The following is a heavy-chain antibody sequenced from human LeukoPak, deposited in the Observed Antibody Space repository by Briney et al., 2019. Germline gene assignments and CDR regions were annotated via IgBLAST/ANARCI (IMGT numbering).Heavy chain of an antibody. Sequence: GASVKVSCKASGYTFTSYGISWVRQAPGQGLEWMGWISAYNGNTNYAQKLQGRVTMTTDTSTSTAYMGLRSLRSDDTAVYYCARDMTTVTQGGYLDAFDIWGQGTMVTVSS. CDR3: ARDMTTVTQGGYLDAFDI. CDR2: ISAYNGNT. V-gene: IGHV1-18*01. CDR1: GYTFTSYG. D-gene: IGHD4-17*01. J-gene: IGHJ3*02.